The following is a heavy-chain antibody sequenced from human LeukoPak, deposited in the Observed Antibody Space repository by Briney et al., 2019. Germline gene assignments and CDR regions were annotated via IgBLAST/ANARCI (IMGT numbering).Heavy chain of an antibody. CDR3: ARAPVATPSEFDY. D-gene: IGHD5-12*01. V-gene: IGHV4-34*09. J-gene: IGHJ4*02. CDR2: ISYGGNT. Sequence: SETLSLTCEVYGGSLSPYWWSWIRQPPGKGLEWIGEISYGGNTYYNPSLKSRVAISADTPKNQFSLKLSSTTAADTAVYYCARAPVATPSEFDYWGQGTLVTVSS. CDR1: GGSLSPYW.